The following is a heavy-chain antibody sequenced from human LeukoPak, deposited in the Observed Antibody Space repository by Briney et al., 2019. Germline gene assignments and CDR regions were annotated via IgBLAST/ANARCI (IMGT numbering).Heavy chain of an antibody. Sequence: GGSLRLSCSASGFPFSSYAIHWVRQAPGKGLEWVSLISGDGGSTFYADSVKGRFAISRDNSKNSLYLQMNSLRSDDTALYYCARESESSGWYDYWGQGTLVTVSS. D-gene: IGHD6-19*01. CDR3: ARESESSGWYDY. CDR1: GFPFSSYA. J-gene: IGHJ4*02. V-gene: IGHV3-43*02. CDR2: ISGDGGST.